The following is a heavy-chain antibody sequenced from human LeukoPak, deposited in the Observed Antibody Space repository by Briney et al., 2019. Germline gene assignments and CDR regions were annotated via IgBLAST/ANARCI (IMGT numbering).Heavy chain of an antibody. CDR3: ARVEYNGGWYGYFHH. CDR2: INPSGGST. D-gene: IGHD6-19*01. J-gene: IGHJ1*01. CDR1: GYTFTSYY. Sequence: ASVKVSCTASGYTFTSYYMHWVRQAPGQGLEWMGIINPSGGSTSYAQKFQGRVTMTRDTSTSTVYMELSSLRSEDTAVYFCARVEYNGGWYGYFHHWGQGTLVTVSS. V-gene: IGHV1-46*01.